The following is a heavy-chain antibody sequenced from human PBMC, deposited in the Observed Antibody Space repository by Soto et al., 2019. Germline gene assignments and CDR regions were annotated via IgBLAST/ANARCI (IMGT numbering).Heavy chain of an antibody. Sequence: EVQLVESGGGLVQPGGSLRLSCAASGFSFSTTWMAWVRQAPGKGLEWVGRIKSKSAGETTDYADAVKGRFTITRDDSKDTLSLHMDSLETGDTAVYYCSTGSPFSGSVFDYWGQGTLVTVSS. CDR3: STGSPFSGSVFDY. J-gene: IGHJ4*02. V-gene: IGHV3-15*05. CDR2: IKSKSAGETT. D-gene: IGHD1-26*01. CDR1: GFSFSTTW.